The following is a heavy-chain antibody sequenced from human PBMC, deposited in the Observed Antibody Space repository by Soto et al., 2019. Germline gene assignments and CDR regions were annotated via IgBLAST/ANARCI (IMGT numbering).Heavy chain of an antibody. CDR2: ISGSGGAT. V-gene: IGHV3-23*01. CDR3: AKDAIMVSSSFNYFDF. D-gene: IGHD6-13*01. CDR1: GFIPSSYA. J-gene: IGHJ4*02. Sequence: GGSLRLSCVVSGFIPSSYAMSWVRQAPGKGLEWVSGISGSGGATSYADSVKGRFTISRDNSKNTLYLQMNSLSAEDTAIYYCAKDAIMVSSSFNYFDFWGQGALVTVAS.